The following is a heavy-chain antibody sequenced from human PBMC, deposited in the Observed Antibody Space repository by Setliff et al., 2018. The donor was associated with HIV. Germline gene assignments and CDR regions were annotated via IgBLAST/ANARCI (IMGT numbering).Heavy chain of an antibody. CDR3: ARQPGALDY. J-gene: IGHJ4*02. CDR1: GDSISDYY. V-gene: IGHV4-59*06. D-gene: IGHD1-1*01. Sequence: SETLSLTCNVSGDSISDYYWTWIRQPPGKGLEWIGYIYYSGSTYYNPSLKSRVTISVDISKNQFSLKLSSVTAADTAVYYCARQPGALDYWGQGTLVTVSS. CDR2: IYYSGST.